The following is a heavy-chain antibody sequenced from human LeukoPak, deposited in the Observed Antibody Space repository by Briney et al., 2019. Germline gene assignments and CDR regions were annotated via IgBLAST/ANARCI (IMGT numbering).Heavy chain of an antibody. J-gene: IGHJ4*02. Sequence: GGSLRLSCAASGFTVSSNYMSWVRQAPGKGLEWVSVIYSGGSTYYADSVKGRFTISRDNSKNTLYLQMNSLRAEDTAVYYCARGERDYYGSGSSYYFDYWGQGTLVTVSS. CDR1: GFTVSSNY. CDR2: IYSGGST. CDR3: ARGERDYYGSGSSYYFDY. D-gene: IGHD3-10*01. V-gene: IGHV3-66*01.